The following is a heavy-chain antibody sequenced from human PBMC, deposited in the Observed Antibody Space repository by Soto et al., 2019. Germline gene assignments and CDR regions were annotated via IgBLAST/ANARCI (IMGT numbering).Heavy chain of an antibody. J-gene: IGHJ4*02. CDR3: ASHPLNWSDADS. CDR1: GGSVNGYY. Sequence: PSETLSLTCAVYGGSVNGYYWNWIRQPPGKGLEWIGEINHTGGTHYNPSLKSRATMSVDTSKNQFSLTMKSVTAADTGVYYCASHPLNWSDADSWGQGVLVTVSS. D-gene: IGHD1-1*01. V-gene: IGHV4-34*01. CDR2: INHTGGT.